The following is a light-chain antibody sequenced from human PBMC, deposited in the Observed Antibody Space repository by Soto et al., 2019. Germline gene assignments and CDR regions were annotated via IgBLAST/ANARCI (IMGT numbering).Light chain of an antibody. J-gene: IGKJ5*01. CDR3: QQLNTYPIT. CDR2: GAS. V-gene: IGKV1-9*01. Sequence: IQLTQSPSSLSASVGDRVTITCRASQGISSYLAWYQQKPGKAPKLLIYGASTLEGGAPFRFSGSGSGTDFTLIISSVQPEDFATYYCQQLNTYPITFGQGTRLEIK. CDR1: QGISSY.